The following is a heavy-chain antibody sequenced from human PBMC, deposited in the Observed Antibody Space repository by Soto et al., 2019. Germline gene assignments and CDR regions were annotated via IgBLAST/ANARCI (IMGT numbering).Heavy chain of an antibody. D-gene: IGHD1-20*01. CDR1: GFNFITFS. V-gene: IGHV3-21*01. J-gene: IGHJ3*02. CDR2: ISASSSSI. CDR3: VRDAYNRDAFHI. Sequence: DVQLVESGGGLVKPGGSLRLSCAASGFNFITFSMNWVRQAPGKGLEWVSSISASSSSIYYAESVKGRFTVSRDNAKNSLYLQMNSLTAEDTALYYCVRDAYNRDAFHIWVQGTTVTDSS.